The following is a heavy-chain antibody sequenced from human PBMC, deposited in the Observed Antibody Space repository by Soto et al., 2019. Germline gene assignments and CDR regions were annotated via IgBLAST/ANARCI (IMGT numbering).Heavy chain of an antibody. D-gene: IGHD1-7*01. CDR1: GFTFSSYD. CDR2: IGTAGDT. CDR3: ARGDNWNYAAGNDY. J-gene: IGHJ4*02. V-gene: IGHV3-13*01. Sequence: GGSLRLSCAASGFTFSSYDMHWVRQATGKGLEWVSAIGTAGDTYYPGSVKGRFTISRENAKNSLYLQMNSLRAEDTAVYYCARGDNWNYAAGNDYWGQGTLVTVSS.